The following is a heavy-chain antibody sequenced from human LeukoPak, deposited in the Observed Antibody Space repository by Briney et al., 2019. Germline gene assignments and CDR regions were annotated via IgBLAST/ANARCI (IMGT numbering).Heavy chain of an antibody. CDR2: ISYDGSNK. D-gene: IGHD4-11*01. V-gene: IGHV3-30-3*01. CDR3: ARDNSNYPLYVDY. Sequence: PGGSLRLSCAASGFTFSSYAMHWVRQAPGKGLEWVAVISYDGSNKYYADSVKGRFTISRDNSKNTLYLQMNSLRAEDTAVYYCARDNSNYPLYVDYWGQGTLVTVSS. CDR1: GFTFSSYA. J-gene: IGHJ4*02.